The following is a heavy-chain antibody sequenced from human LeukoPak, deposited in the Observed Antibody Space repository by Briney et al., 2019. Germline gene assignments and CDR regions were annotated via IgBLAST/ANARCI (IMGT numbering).Heavy chain of an antibody. V-gene: IGHV3-9*01. CDR3: AKSLKSITIFGVAIDY. CDR1: GFTFDDCA. Sequence: GGSLRLSCAASGFTFDDCAMHWVRQAPGKGLEWVSGISWNSGSIGYADSVKGRFTISRDNAKNSLYLQMNSLRAEDTALYYCAKSLKSITIFGVAIDYWGQGTLVTVSS. CDR2: ISWNSGSI. D-gene: IGHD3-3*01. J-gene: IGHJ4*02.